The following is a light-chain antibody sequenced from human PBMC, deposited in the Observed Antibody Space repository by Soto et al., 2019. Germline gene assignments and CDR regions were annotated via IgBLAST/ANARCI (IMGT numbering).Light chain of an antibody. J-gene: IGLJ1*01. CDR1: SSDVGGYNY. Sequence: QSALTQPPSASGSPGQSGAISCTGTSSDVGGYNYVSWYQQHPGKAPKLMIYEVNKRPSGVPARFSGSKSGNTASLTVSGLQAEDEAAYYCSSYAGSSNVFGTGTKLTVL. V-gene: IGLV2-8*01. CDR3: SSYAGSSNV. CDR2: EVN.